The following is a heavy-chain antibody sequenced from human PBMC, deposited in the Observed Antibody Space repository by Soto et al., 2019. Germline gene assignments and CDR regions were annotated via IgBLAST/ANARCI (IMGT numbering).Heavy chain of an antibody. Sequence: EASVKVSCKASGGTFSSYAISWVRQAPGQGLEWMGGIIPIFGTANYAQKFQGRVTITADESTSTAYMELSSLRSEDTAVYYCAWGDRARVDYWGQGTLVTVSS. J-gene: IGHJ4*02. D-gene: IGHD3-16*01. V-gene: IGHV1-69*13. CDR1: GGTFSSYA. CDR3: AWGDRARVDY. CDR2: IIPIFGTA.